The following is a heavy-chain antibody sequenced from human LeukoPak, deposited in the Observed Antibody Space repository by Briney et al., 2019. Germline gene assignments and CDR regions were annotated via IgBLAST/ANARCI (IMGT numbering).Heavy chain of an antibody. V-gene: IGHV4-39*01. D-gene: IGHD3-16*01. CDR3: ARFIHLGEYKHYFDY. CDR1: GGSLTSNSYY. CDR2: IYQRGST. Sequence: SDTLSLTCTVSGGSLTSNSYYWGWIRQPPGKGLGWVGNIYQRGSTYYNPSLKSRVTISVATSKNQFSLKLTSVTAADTAVYYCARFIHLGEYKHYFDYWGQGTLVTVSS. J-gene: IGHJ4*02.